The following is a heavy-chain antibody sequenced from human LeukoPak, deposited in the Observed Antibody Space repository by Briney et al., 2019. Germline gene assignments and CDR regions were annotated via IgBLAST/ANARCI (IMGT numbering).Heavy chain of an antibody. CDR1: GFTFSTYG. D-gene: IGHD3-10*02. V-gene: IGHV3-23*01. CDR3: AELGITMIGGV. CDR2: ISGSGVKT. J-gene: IGHJ6*04. Sequence: GGSLRLSCVASGFTFSTYGMSWVRQAPGKGLEWVSRISGSGVKTYYADSVKGRFTISRDNAKNSLYLQMNSLRAEDTAVYYCAELGITMIGGVWGKGTTVTISS.